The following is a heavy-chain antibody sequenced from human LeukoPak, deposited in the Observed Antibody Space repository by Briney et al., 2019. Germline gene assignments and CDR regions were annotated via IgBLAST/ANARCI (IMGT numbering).Heavy chain of an antibody. D-gene: IGHD4-17*01. V-gene: IGHV4-59*01. Sequence: PSETLSLTCTVSGGSISSYHWSWIRQPPGKGLEWIGYIYYSGSTNYNPSLKSRVTISVDTSKNQFSLKLSPVTAADTAVYYCARVGAVTTPLYYYYGMDVWGQGTTVTVSS. CDR1: GGSISSYH. CDR2: IYYSGST. J-gene: IGHJ6*02. CDR3: ARVGAVTTPLYYYYGMDV.